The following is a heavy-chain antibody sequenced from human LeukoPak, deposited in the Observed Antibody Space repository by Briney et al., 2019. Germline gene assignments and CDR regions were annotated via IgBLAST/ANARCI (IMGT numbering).Heavy chain of an antibody. CDR1: GFTFSSYS. CDR2: ISSSSSYI. V-gene: IGHV3-21*01. CDR3: ATTRIYYYYMDV. J-gene: IGHJ6*03. Sequence: GGSLRLSCAASGFTFSSYSMNWVRQAPGKGLEWVSSISSSSSYIYYADSVKGRFTISRDNAKNSLYLQMNTLRAEDTAVYYCATTRIYYYYMDVWGKGTTVTVSS. D-gene: IGHD1/OR15-1a*01.